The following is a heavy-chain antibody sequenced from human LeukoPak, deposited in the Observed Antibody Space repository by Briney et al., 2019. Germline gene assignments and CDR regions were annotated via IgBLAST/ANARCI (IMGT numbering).Heavy chain of an antibody. V-gene: IGHV3-21*01. D-gene: IGHD3-3*01. Sequence: GGSLRLSCTASGFTLSLYSMHWVRQAPGKGLEWVSSIGRSGQYIYYGDSVRGRFTISRDNAKNSLYLDMNSPRAEDTAVYYCARDASNIDFAPYFYYMDVWGKGTTVTVSS. J-gene: IGHJ6*03. CDR1: GFTLSLYS. CDR2: IGRSGQYI. CDR3: ARDASNIDFAPYFYYMDV.